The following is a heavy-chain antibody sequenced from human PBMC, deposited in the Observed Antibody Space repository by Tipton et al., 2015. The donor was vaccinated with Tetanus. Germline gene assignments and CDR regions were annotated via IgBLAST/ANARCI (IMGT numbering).Heavy chain of an antibody. CDR3: ASGSSIRHGLDV. V-gene: IGHV1-8*02. CDR2: LNPKSGSA. J-gene: IGHJ6*02. CDR1: GYTFTSYG. D-gene: IGHD2-2*01. Sequence: QLVQSGPEVKKPGASVKVSCKASGYTFTSYGLNWVRKAAGRGFEWMGWLNPKSGSAAYAPRFQGGVTMTTNTSITTAFMEVASLTYEDTAVYYCASGSSIRHGLDVWGHGTSVTVSS.